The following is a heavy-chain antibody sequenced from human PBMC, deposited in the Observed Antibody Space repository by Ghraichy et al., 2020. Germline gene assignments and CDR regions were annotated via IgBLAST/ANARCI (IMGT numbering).Heavy chain of an antibody. CDR1: GFAFGDHA. J-gene: IGHJ4*02. CDR2: ILKDGGDK. V-gene: IGHV3-30*18. Sequence: GESLNISCEASGFAFGDHAMHWVRQAPGKGLEWVGIILKDGGDKYYGDSVKGRFTISRDNSNNTVYLHMNSLRAEDTALYFCAKDAGSLKDYWGPGTLVTVSS. D-gene: IGHD3-10*01. CDR3: AKDAGSLKDY.